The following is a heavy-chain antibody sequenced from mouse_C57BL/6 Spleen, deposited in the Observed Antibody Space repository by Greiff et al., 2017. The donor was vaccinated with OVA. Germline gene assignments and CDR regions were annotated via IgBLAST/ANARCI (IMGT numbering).Heavy chain of an antibody. CDR1: GYTFTSYW. CDR3: ARGRRWGFYYYAMDD. D-gene: IGHD2-3*01. Sequence: QVQLQQPGAELVKPGASVKLSCKASGYTFTSYWMQWVKQRPGQGLEWIGEIDPSDSYTNYNQKFKGKATLTVDTSSSTAYLQLSRLTSDDSAVYYCARGRRWGFYYYAMDDWGQGTSVTVSS. CDR2: IDPSDSYT. J-gene: IGHJ4*01. V-gene: IGHV1-50*01.